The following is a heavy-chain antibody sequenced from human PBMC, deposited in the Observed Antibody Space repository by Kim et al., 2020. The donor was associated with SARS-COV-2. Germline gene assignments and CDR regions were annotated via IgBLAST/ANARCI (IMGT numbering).Heavy chain of an antibody. J-gene: IGHJ6*02. CDR1: GGSISRGDYY. D-gene: IGHD6-19*01. CDR3: ARVPQAVAGFYYYYYGMDV. V-gene: IGHV4-30-4*01. CDR2: IYYSGST. Sequence: SETLSPTCTASGGSISRGDYYWSWIRQPPGKGLEWIGYIYYSGSTYYNPSLKSRVTISVDTSKNQFSLKLSSVTAADTAVYYCARVPQAVAGFYYYYYGMDVWGQGTTVTVSS.